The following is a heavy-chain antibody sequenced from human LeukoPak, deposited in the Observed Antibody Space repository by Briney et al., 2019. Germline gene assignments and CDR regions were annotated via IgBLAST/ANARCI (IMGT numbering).Heavy chain of an antibody. CDR3: ARVHYYDSSGYWWFDP. V-gene: IGHV1-8*01. D-gene: IGHD3-22*01. CDR2: MNPNSGNT. J-gene: IGHJ5*02. CDR1: GYTFTSYD. Sequence: EASVKVSCKASGYTFTSYDINWVRQATGQGLEWMGWMNPNSGNTGYAQKFQGRVTMTRNTSISTAYMELSSLRSEDTAVYYCARVHYYDSSGYWWFDPWGQGTLVTVSS.